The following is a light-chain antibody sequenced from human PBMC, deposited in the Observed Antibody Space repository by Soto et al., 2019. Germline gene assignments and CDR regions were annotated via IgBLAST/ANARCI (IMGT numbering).Light chain of an antibody. CDR3: QQYNQWPLT. CDR1: QSVTSD. J-gene: IGKJ4*01. V-gene: IGKV3-15*01. Sequence: ETVMTQSPVTLSVSPGQRVTLSCRASQSVTSDLAWYQQSPGQAPRLLIYGAATRATGIPARFSGSESGTEFTLTISSLQSEDFALYYCQQYNQWPLTFGGGTKVEIK. CDR2: GAA.